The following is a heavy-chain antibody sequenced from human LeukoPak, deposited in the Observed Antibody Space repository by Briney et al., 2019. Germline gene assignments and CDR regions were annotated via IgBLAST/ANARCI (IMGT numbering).Heavy chain of an antibody. CDR3: AFGSGREGYMDV. J-gene: IGHJ6*03. CDR1: GFTFSSYW. CDR2: IDTDGSIT. Sequence: GGSLRPSCAASGFTFSSYWMHWVRQAPGKGLVWVSRIDTDGSITTYADSVKGRFTISRDNAKNTLYLQMNSLRAEDTAVYYCAFGSGREGYMDVWGKGTTVSVYS. V-gene: IGHV3-74*03. D-gene: IGHD3-10*01.